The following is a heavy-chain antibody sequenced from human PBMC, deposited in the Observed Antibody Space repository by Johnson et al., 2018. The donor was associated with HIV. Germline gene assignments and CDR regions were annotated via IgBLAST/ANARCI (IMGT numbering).Heavy chain of an antibody. CDR1: GFTFDDYG. CDR2: INWNGGST. Sequence: VQLVESGGGVVKPGGSLRLSCAASGFTFDDYGMSWVRQAPGKGLEWVSGINWNGGSTGYADSVKGRFNISRDNSKNTLYLQMNSLRAEDTAVYYCARRAYYYDSSGYPDAFDIWGQGTMVTVSS. J-gene: IGHJ3*02. D-gene: IGHD3-22*01. V-gene: IGHV3-20*04. CDR3: ARRAYYYDSSGYPDAFDI.